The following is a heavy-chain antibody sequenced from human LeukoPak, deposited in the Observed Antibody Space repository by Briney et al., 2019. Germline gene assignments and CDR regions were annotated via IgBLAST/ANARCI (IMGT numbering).Heavy chain of an antibody. J-gene: IGHJ6*02. CDR3: ARVTPRGYYYYGMDV. CDR2: ISSSTTIT. Sequence: GGSLRLSCAASGFTFSDYYMSWLRQAPGKGLEWVSYISSSTTITYYADSVKGRFTISRDNAANSLYLQMNSLRAEDTAVYYCARVTPRGYYYYGMDVWGQGTTVTVSS. V-gene: IGHV3-11*01. D-gene: IGHD3-10*01. CDR1: GFTFSDYY.